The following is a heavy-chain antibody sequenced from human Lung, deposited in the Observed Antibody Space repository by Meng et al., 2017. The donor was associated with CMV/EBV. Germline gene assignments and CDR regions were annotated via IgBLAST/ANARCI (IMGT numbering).Heavy chain of an antibody. V-gene: IGHV3-48*03. CDR3: ARTPRGYSFGYSAFYLDS. J-gene: IGHJ4*02. D-gene: IGHD3-22*01. CDR2: INDATNSK. Sequence: GESLKISCAASGFTLNIFEMNWVRQTPGKGLEWVAYINDATNSKFYADSVKDRFTIPRDNAQNSLFLQMNSLRVEDTAIYYCARTPRGYSFGYSAFYLDSWGQGTXVTVSS. CDR1: GFTLNIFE.